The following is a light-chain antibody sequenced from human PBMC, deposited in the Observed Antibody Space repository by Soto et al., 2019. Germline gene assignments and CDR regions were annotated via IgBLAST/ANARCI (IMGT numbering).Light chain of an antibody. J-gene: IGLJ2*01. V-gene: IGLV2-23*02. CDR2: EVA. CDR3: CSYTSTNTLV. CDR1: RSDVGSYDL. Sequence: QSALTQPASVSGSPGQSITISCTGTRSDVGSYDLVYWYQQRPGRAPRLMIFEVAKRPSGISTRFSGSKSGNTASLTISGLQAVDEADYFCCSYTSTNTLVFGGGTKLTVL.